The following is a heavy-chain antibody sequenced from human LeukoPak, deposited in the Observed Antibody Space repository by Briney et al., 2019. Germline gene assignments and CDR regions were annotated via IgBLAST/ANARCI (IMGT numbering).Heavy chain of an antibody. CDR2: ISSSSSYI. D-gene: IGHD3-16*02. V-gene: IGHV3-21*01. CDR1: GFTFSSYS. J-gene: IGHJ3*02. CDR3: ARDRYYDYVWGSYRELDAFVI. Sequence: GGSLRLSCAASGFTFSSYSMNWVRQAPGKGLEWVSSISSSSSYIYYADSVKGRFTISRDNAKNSLYLQMNSLRAEDTAVYYCARDRYYDYVWGSYRELDAFVIWGQGTMVTVSS.